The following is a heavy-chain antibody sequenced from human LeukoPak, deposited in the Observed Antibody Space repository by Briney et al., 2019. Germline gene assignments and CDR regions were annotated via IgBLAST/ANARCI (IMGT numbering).Heavy chain of an antibody. CDR2: IYTSGST. CDR1: GGSISSYY. CDR3: ARGVDYYDSSGYL. J-gene: IGHJ5*02. V-gene: IGHV4-4*09. Sequence: PSETLSLTCTVSGGSISSYYWSWIRQPPGKGLEWIGYIYTSGSTNYNPSPKSRVTISVDTSKKHFSLKLSSVTAADTAVYYCARGVDYYDSSGYLWGQGTLVTVSS. D-gene: IGHD3-22*01.